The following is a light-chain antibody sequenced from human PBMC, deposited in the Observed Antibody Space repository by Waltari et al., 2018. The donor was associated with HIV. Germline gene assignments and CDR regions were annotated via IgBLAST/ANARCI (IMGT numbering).Light chain of an antibody. Sequence: QSALTQPASVSGSPGQSITISCTGTSSDVGSYNLVSWSQPHPGKAPKLMIYEVSKRPSGVSNRFSGSKAGNTASLTISGLQAEDEADYYCCSYAGSSTFDVVFGGGTKLTVL. CDR3: CSYAGSSTFDVV. CDR1: SSDVGSYNL. V-gene: IGLV2-23*02. CDR2: EVS. J-gene: IGLJ2*01.